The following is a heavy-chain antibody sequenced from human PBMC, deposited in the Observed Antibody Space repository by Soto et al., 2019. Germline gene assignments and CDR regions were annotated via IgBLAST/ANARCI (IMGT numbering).Heavy chain of an antibody. CDR2: ISMSGSYK. CDR1: DFSLSGFY. CDR3: ASLGLFSNGQSHPFDY. V-gene: IGHV3-11*06. Sequence: PGGSLRLSCVGSDFSLSGFYMSWVRQAPGKGLEWLSFISMSGSYKTYAASVEGRFTISRDNVKNILYLQMDSLRVEDTAVYYCASLGLFSNGQSHPFDYWGQGTQVTVSS. J-gene: IGHJ4*02. D-gene: IGHD3-22*01.